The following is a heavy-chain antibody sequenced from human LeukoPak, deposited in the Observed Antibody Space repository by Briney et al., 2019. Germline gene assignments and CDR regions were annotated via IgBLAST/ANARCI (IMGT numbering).Heavy chain of an antibody. CDR2: IDPSDSET. CDR1: GYSFTSYW. V-gene: IGHV5-51*01. Sequence: GESLKISCKASGYSFTSYWIGWVRQRPGKGLEWMGIIDPSDSETRYTPSSQGQVTISVDKSLTTAYLQWSSLKAPDTAMYFCARQTAMGRSGDYWGQGTLVTVSS. CDR3: ARQTAMGRSGDY. J-gene: IGHJ4*02. D-gene: IGHD5-18*01.